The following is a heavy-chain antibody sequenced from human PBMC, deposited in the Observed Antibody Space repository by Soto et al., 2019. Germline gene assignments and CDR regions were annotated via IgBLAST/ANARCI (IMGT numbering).Heavy chain of an antibody. J-gene: IGHJ6*02. CDR2: MNPNSGNT. D-gene: IGHD2-2*01. CDR1: GYTFTSYD. CDR3: VRAPAAIDYYYYGMDV. Sequence: QVQLVQSGAEVKKPGASVKVSCKASGYTFTSYDINWVRQATGQGLEWMGWMNPNSGNTGYAQKFQGRVTMTRNTSISTAYMELSSLRSEDTAVYYCVRAPAAIDYYYYGMDVWGQGTTVTVSS. V-gene: IGHV1-8*01.